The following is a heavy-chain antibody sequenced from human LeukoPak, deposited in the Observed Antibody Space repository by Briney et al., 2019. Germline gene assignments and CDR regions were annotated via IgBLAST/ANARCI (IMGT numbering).Heavy chain of an antibody. D-gene: IGHD6-19*01. V-gene: IGHV3-7*01. Sequence: QTGGSLRLSCAASGFTFSSYWMSWVRQAPGKGLEWVANIKQDGSEKYYVDSVKGRFTISRDNAKNSLYLQMNSLRAEDTAVYYCARITYSSGWFPFDYWGQGTLVTVSS. CDR2: IKQDGSEK. J-gene: IGHJ4*02. CDR1: GFTFSSYW. CDR3: ARITYSSGWFPFDY.